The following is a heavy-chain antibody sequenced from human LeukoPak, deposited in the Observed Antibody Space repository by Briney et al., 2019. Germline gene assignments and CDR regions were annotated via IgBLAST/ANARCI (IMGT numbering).Heavy chain of an antibody. CDR3: ATYTGTYSGYFDY. V-gene: IGHV3-33*01. D-gene: IGHD1-1*01. J-gene: IGHJ4*02. CDR1: GFTXXXSG. Sequence: GFTXXXSGMHWVRQAPGKGLEWVAVIWYDGSNKYYADSVKGRITISRDNSKNTLYLQMNSLRAEDTAVYYCATYTGTYSGYFDYWGQGTLVTVSS. CDR2: IWYDGSNK.